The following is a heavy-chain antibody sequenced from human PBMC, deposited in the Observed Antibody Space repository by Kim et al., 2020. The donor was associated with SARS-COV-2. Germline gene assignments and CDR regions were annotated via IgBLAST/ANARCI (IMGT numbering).Heavy chain of an antibody. D-gene: IGHD3-16*01. J-gene: IGHJ4*02. Sequence: YYDYTDFVNSRMTISPDVSKNQCSLQLNSVTPEDTAVYYCARGASRSLDYWGQGTLVTVSS. CDR2: YY. V-gene: IGHV6-1*01. CDR3: ARGASRSLDY.